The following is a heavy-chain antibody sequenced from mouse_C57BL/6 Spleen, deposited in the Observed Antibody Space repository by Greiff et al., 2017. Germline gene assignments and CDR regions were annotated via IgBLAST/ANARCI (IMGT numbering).Heavy chain of an antibody. CDR3: ARCRYYYGSSLHWYFDV. J-gene: IGHJ1*03. D-gene: IGHD1-1*01. Sequence: VKQRTGQGLEWIGEIYPRSGNTYYNEKFKGKATLTADKSSSTAYMELRSLTSEDSAVYFCARCRYYYGSSLHWYFDVWGTGTTVTVSS. V-gene: IGHV1-81*01. CDR2: IYPRSGNT.